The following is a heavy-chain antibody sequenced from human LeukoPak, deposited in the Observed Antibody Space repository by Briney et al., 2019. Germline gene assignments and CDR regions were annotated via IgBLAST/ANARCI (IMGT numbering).Heavy chain of an antibody. Sequence: PGGSLRLSCAASGFTFSSYEMNWVRQAPGKGLEWVSYISSSGSTIYYADSVKGRFTISRDNAKNSLYLQMNSLRAEDMALYYCAKEITSGWYHSLGFDYWGQGTLVTVSS. CDR3: AKEITSGWYHSLGFDY. V-gene: IGHV3-48*03. J-gene: IGHJ4*02. CDR1: GFTFSSYE. CDR2: ISSSGSTI. D-gene: IGHD6-19*01.